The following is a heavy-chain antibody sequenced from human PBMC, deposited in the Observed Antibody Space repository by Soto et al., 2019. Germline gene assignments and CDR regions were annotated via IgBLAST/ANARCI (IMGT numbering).Heavy chain of an antibody. CDR1: GGTFSSYA. Sequence: QVQLVQSGAEVKKPGSSVKVSCKASGGTFSSYAISWVRQAPGQGLEWMGGIIPIFGTANYAQKFQGRVTITADESTSTAYMELSSLRSEDTAVYYCARGKGRLRLRLDNWFDPWGQGTLVTVSS. D-gene: IGHD5-18*01. V-gene: IGHV1-69*12. J-gene: IGHJ5*02. CDR2: IIPIFGTA. CDR3: ARGKGRLRLRLDNWFDP.